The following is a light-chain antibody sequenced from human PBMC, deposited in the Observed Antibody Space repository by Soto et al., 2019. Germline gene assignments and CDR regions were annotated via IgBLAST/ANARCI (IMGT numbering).Light chain of an antibody. CDR1: PSLLHSNGYNY. CDR2: LGS. J-gene: IGKJ1*01. V-gene: IGKV2-28*01. CDR3: MQALQTPPT. Sequence: DIVMTQSPLSLPVTPGEPASISCRSSPSLLHSNGYNYLDWYLQKPGQSPQLLIYLGSNRASGVPDRFRGTGSGTDFTLKISRVEAEDVGVYYCMQALQTPPTFGQGTKVEIK.